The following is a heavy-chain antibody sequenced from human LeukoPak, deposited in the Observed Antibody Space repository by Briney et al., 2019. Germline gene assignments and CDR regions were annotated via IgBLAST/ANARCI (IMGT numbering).Heavy chain of an antibody. CDR1: GGTFSSYA. V-gene: IGHV1-69*13. D-gene: IGHD5-12*01. Sequence: SVKVSCKASGGTFSSYAISWVRQAPGQGLEWMGEITPIFGEAQNAQKFQGRVTITADEPTSTVYMELTSLRLEDTAMYYCARNSRVASTSGLNYWGQGTLVTVSS. J-gene: IGHJ4*02. CDR2: ITPIFGEA. CDR3: ARNSRVASTSGLNY.